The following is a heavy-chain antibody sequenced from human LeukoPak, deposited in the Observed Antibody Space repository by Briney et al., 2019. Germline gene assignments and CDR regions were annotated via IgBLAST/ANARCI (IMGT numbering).Heavy chain of an antibody. CDR2: ISGRSGYI. J-gene: IGHJ4*02. V-gene: IGHV3-21*04. D-gene: IGHD6-19*01. CDR1: RFIFSDYS. Sequence: PGGSLRLSCATSRFIFSDYSMAWVRQAPGRGVEWVAVISGRSGYIAYADSVKGRFTISRDNSENTLYLQMNSLRAEDTAVYYCARERDRGTQVADHFDHWGQGTLLPVFS. CDR3: ARERDRGTQVADHFDH.